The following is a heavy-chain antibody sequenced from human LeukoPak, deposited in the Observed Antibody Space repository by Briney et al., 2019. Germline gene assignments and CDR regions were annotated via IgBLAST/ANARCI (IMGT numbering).Heavy chain of an antibody. Sequence: ASVKVSCKASGYTFTSYDINWVRQATGQGLEWMGWMNPNSGNTGYAQKFQGRVTITRNTSISTAYMELRSLRSDDTAVYYCARDRGAQYSSSSVSVDYWGQGTLVTVSS. CDR1: GYTFTSYD. J-gene: IGHJ4*02. CDR2: MNPNSGNT. D-gene: IGHD6-6*01. V-gene: IGHV1-8*03. CDR3: ARDRGAQYSSSSVSVDY.